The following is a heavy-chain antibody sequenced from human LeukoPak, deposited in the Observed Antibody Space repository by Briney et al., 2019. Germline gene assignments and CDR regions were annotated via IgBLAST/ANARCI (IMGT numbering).Heavy chain of an antibody. CDR3: ARDKPNSPSFDY. CDR1: AGSISNYY. V-gene: IGHV4-59*01. Sequence: SETLSLTCTVSAGSISNYYWSWIRQPPGRGLEWIGYIYYSGSTSYNPSLRSRATISVDTSKNQFSLRLSSVTAADTAVYYCARDKPNSPSFDYWGQGTLVTVSS. D-gene: IGHD5-18*01. J-gene: IGHJ4*02. CDR2: IYYSGST.